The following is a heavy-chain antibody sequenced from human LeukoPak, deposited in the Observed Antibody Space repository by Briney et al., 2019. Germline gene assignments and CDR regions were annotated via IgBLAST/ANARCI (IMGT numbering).Heavy chain of an antibody. CDR1: GFTFSSYG. Sequence: GGSLRLSCAASGFTFSSYGMHWVRQAPGKGLEWVAVIWYDGSNKYYADSVKGRFTISRDNSKNTLYLQMNSLRAEDTAVYYCATDRGWRTSGYYLYYFEYWGQGTLVTYSP. CDR2: IWYDGSNK. CDR3: ATDRGWRTSGYYLYYFEY. D-gene: IGHD3-3*01. J-gene: IGHJ4*02. V-gene: IGHV3-33*01.